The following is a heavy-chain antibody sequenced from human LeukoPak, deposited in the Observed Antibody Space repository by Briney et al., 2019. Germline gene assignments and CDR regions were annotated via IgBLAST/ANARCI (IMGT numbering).Heavy chain of an antibody. J-gene: IGHJ6*03. CDR3: ARDQGLSSYYYYMDV. V-gene: IGHV3-20*04. D-gene: IGHD3/OR15-3a*01. Sequence: GGSLRLSCAASGFTFDDYGMSWVRQAPGKGLEWVSGINWNGGSTGYADSVKGRFTISRDNAKNSLYLQMNSLRAEDTALYYCARDQGLSSYYYYMDVWSKGTTVTVSS. CDR1: GFTFDDYG. CDR2: INWNGGST.